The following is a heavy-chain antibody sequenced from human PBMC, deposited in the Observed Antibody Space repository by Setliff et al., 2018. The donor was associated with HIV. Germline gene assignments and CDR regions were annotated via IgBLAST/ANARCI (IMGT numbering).Heavy chain of an antibody. D-gene: IGHD3-10*01. CDR2: ISTTDKI. J-gene: IGHJ5*01. CDR1: GFSFSDYY. CDR3: ARALRGSGEDS. Sequence: GGSLRLSCAASGFSFSDYYMSWIRQRPGKGLEWISHISTTDKIYHAESVKGRFTISRDNARNSGFLQMNSLRVDDTAVYYCARALRGSGEDSWGQGTLVTVSS. V-gene: IGHV3-11*01.